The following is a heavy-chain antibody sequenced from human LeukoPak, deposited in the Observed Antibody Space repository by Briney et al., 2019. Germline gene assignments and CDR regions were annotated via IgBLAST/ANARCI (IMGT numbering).Heavy chain of an antibody. Sequence: GGSLKLSCAASGFTFSGSAMHWVRQASGKGLEWVGRIRSKANSYATAYAASVKGRFTISRDDSKNTAYLQMNSLKTEDTAVYYCTTLTGYSSGWHNWFDPWGQGTLVTVSS. V-gene: IGHV3-73*01. CDR2: IRSKANSYAT. J-gene: IGHJ5*02. CDR1: GFTFSGSA. CDR3: TTLTGYSSGWHNWFDP. D-gene: IGHD6-19*01.